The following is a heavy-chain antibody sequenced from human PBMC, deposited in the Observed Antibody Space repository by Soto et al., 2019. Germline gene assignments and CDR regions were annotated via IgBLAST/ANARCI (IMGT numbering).Heavy chain of an antibody. CDR2: ISSSGSNI. Sequence: QVQLVESGGGLVKPGGSLRLSCAASGFTFSDYYMTWFRQAPGKGLEWVSHISSSGSNILYADSVKGRFTISRDNAKDSLYLQMNSLRAGDTAVYYCARYPRDCTIASCYDDYYYYDMDVWGKGTTVTVSS. J-gene: IGHJ6*03. CDR1: GFTFSDYY. D-gene: IGHD2-2*01. CDR3: ARYPRDCTIASCYDDYYYYDMDV. V-gene: IGHV3-11*01.